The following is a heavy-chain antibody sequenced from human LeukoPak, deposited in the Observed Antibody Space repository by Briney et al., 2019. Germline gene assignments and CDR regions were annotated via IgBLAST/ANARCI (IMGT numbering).Heavy chain of an antibody. D-gene: IGHD3-10*01. Sequence: ASVKVSCKASGYTFTSYGISWVRQAPGQGLEWMGWISAYNGNTNYAQKLQGRVTMTTDTSTSTAYVELRSLRSDDTAVYYCARERGITMVRGVVDYWGQGTLVTVSS. J-gene: IGHJ4*02. CDR1: GYTFTSYG. V-gene: IGHV1-18*01. CDR3: ARERGITMVRGVVDY. CDR2: ISAYNGNT.